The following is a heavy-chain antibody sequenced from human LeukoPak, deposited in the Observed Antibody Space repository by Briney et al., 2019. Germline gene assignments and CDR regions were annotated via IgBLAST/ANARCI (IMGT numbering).Heavy chain of an antibody. J-gene: IGHJ4*02. V-gene: IGHV3-23*01. CDR2: ISASGGNS. CDR3: AKGDYDRSGTFDC. D-gene: IGHD3-22*01. CDR1: GFTFSSYA. Sequence: PGGSLRLSCAASGFTFSSYAMTWVRQGPGKGLEWVSAISASGGNSYYADSVKGRFTTFRDNSQKTLFLQMNSLGAEDTAVYYCAKGDYDRSGTFDCWGQGTLVTVSS.